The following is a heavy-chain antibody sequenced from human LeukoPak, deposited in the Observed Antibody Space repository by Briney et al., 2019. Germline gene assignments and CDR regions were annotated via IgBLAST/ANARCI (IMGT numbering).Heavy chain of an antibody. CDR3: AKASGRKYYYYGMDV. CDR2: IYTGGST. D-gene: IGHD2-15*01. J-gene: IGHJ6*02. Sequence: QAGGSLRLSCAASGFTVSSNYMSWVRQAPGKGLEWVSVIYTGGSTYYAGSVKGRFSISRDNSKNTLYLQMNSLRAEDTAVYYCAKASGRKYYYYGMDVWGQGTTVTVSS. V-gene: IGHV3-66*01. CDR1: GFTVSSNY.